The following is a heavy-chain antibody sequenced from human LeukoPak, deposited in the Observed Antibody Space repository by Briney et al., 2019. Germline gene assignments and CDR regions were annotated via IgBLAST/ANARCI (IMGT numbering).Heavy chain of an antibody. V-gene: IGHV3-21*01. D-gene: IGHD2-15*01. CDR3: ARDGCRGGSCYLQGYYYGMDV. J-gene: IGHJ6*02. CDR1: GFTFSSYS. CDR2: ISSSSSYI. Sequence: GGSLRLSCAASGFTFSSYSMNWVRQAPGKGLEWVSSISSSSSYIYYADSVKGRFTISRDNAKNSLYLQMNSLRAEDTAVYYCARDGCRGGSCYLQGYYYGMDVWGQGTTVTVSS.